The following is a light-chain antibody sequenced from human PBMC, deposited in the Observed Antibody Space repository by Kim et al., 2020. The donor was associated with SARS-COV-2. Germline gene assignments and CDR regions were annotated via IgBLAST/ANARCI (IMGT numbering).Light chain of an antibody. Sequence: GKTVTISCTRSSGSIASNYVQWYQQRPGSAPTTVIYEDNQIPSGVPDRFSGSIDSSSNSASLTISGLKTEDEADYYCQSYDSSNQVFGGGTQLTVL. CDR2: EDN. CDR3: QSYDSSNQV. J-gene: IGLJ2*01. CDR1: SGSIASNY. V-gene: IGLV6-57*03.